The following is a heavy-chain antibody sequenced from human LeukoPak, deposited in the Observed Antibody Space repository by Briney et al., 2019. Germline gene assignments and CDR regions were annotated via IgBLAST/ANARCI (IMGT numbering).Heavy chain of an antibody. D-gene: IGHD3-22*01. CDR2: IHKSAIT. V-gene: IGHV3-53*01. CDR3: ARRAGDYSHPYDY. Sequence: GGSLRLSCAASGFTVSSNYMSWVRQAPGKGLEWVSVIHKSAITYYADTVKGRFTISRDNSKNTLYLQMNSLRAEDTAVYYCARRAGDYSHPYDYWGQGILVTVSS. J-gene: IGHJ4*02. CDR1: GFTVSSNY.